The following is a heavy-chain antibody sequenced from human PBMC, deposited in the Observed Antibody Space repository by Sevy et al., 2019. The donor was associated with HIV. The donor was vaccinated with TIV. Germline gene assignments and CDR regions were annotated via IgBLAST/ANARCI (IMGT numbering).Heavy chain of an antibody. CDR1: GFTFSAYS. D-gene: IGHD3-10*01. J-gene: IGHJ4*02. CDR3: VRRGVDAYNVYFDL. V-gene: IGHV3-21*05. CDR2: ISTGTDHI. Sequence: GGSLRLSCTASGFTFSAYSMNWVRQAPGKGLEWLSYISTGTDHIYYADSAKGRFTISRDDAKKSVYLEMKSLRDQATALYYCVRRGVDAYNVYFDLWGQGTLVTVSS.